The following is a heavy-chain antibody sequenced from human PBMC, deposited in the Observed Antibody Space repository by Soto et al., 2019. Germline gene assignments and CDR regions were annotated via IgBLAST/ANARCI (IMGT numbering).Heavy chain of an antibody. D-gene: IGHD3-10*01. CDR3: ARDCPWITMVRGATPDY. V-gene: IGHV3-33*01. Sequence: GGSLRLSCAASGFTFSSYGMHWVRQAPGKGLEWVAVIWYDGSNKYYADSVKGRFTISRDNSKNTLYLQMNSLRAEDTAVYYCARDCPWITMVRGATPDYWGQGTLVTVSS. CDR1: GFTFSSYG. CDR2: IWYDGSNK. J-gene: IGHJ4*02.